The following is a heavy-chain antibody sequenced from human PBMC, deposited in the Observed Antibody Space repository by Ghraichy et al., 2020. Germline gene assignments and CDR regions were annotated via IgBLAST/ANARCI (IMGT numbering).Heavy chain of an antibody. D-gene: IGHD6-13*01. V-gene: IGHV3-66*01. Sequence: GGSLRLSCVAFGFSFSRTYMSWVRQAPGKGLEWVSVIYSGATTYYADSVKGRFTISRDNSKNTLYLQMNSLRVEDTAVYYCARGLAAADNWGQGTLVTVSS. CDR3: ARGLAAADN. J-gene: IGHJ4*02. CDR2: IYSGATT. CDR1: GFSFSRTY.